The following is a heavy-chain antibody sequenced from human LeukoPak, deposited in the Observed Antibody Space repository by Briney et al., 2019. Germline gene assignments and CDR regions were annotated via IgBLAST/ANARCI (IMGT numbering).Heavy chain of an antibody. CDR1: GFTFSSYA. Sequence: SGGSLRLSCAPSGFTFSSYAMHWVRQAPGKGLVWVAVISYDGSNKYYADSVKGRFTISRDNSKNTLYLQMSSLRAEDTVVYYWARWIWQLAHPGAFDIWGQGTMVTVSS. CDR3: ARWIWQLAHPGAFDI. CDR2: ISYDGSNK. D-gene: IGHD6-6*01. V-gene: IGHV3-30-3*01. J-gene: IGHJ3*02.